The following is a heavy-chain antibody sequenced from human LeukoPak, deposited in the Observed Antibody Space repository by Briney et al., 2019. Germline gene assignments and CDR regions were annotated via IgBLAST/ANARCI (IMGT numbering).Heavy chain of an antibody. CDR1: GFPFSTCN. J-gene: IGHJ4*02. D-gene: IGHD3-10*01. CDR3: AREYGSGSYYAGWDDY. CDR2: ISSGSSTR. V-gene: IGHV3-48*04. Sequence: GGSLRLSCAASGFPFSTCNMNWVRQAPGKGLEWVSYISSGSSTRYYADSVKGRFTISRDNAKNSLYLQMNSLRAEDTVVYYCAREYGSGSYYAGWDDYWGQGTLVTVSS.